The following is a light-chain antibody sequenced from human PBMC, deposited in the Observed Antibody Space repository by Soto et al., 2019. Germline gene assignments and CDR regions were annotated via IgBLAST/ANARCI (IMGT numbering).Light chain of an antibody. Sequence: DIQMTQSPSTLSASVGDRVTFTCRARESISDWLVWYHQKPGKAPKLLIYKASRLESGVPSRFSGSASGTEFPLTITSLQPDDFATYYCQQYSTSSITFGPGTRLEIK. J-gene: IGKJ5*01. CDR1: ESISDW. V-gene: IGKV1-5*03. CDR2: KAS. CDR3: QQYSTSSIT.